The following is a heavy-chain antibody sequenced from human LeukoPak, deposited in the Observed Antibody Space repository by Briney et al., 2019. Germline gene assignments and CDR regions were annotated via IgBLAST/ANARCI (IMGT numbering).Heavy chain of an antibody. Sequence: ASVKVSCKASGYTFTNFGISWVRQAPGQGLEWMGWISAYNGNTNYAQRLQGRVTMTTDTSTSTAYMELRSLRSDDTAVYYCARDRDYGDYNTQDLFVYWGQGTLVTVSS. V-gene: IGHV1-18*01. J-gene: IGHJ4*02. CDR2: ISAYNGNT. CDR3: ARDRDYGDYNTQDLFVY. D-gene: IGHD4-17*01. CDR1: GYTFTNFG.